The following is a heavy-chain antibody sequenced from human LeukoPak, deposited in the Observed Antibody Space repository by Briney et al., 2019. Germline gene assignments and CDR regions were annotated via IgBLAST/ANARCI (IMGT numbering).Heavy chain of an antibody. CDR2: ISSSSSYI. CDR1: GFTFSTYV. V-gene: IGHV3-21*01. Sequence: PGGSLRLSCAASGFTFSTYVMNWFRQAPGKGLEWVSSISSSSSYIYYADSVKGRFTISRDKAKNSLYLQMNSLRAEDTAIYYCAREGMVATFDYWGQGTLVTVSS. J-gene: IGHJ4*02. CDR3: AREGMVATFDY. D-gene: IGHD5-12*01.